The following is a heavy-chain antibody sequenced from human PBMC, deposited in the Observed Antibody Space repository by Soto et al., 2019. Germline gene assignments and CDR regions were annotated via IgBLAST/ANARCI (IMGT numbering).Heavy chain of an antibody. J-gene: IGHJ4*02. D-gene: IGHD2-2*01. CDR1: GNTVPNYA. CDR2: INPSGGST. CDR3: ARDQNQDIVLVPAAMATFDY. V-gene: IGHV1-46*01. Sequence: ASVKVSCKASGNTVPNYAIHWVRQAPGQGLEWMRIINPSGGSTNYAQNFQGRVTMTRDTSTSTVYMELSSLRSEDTAVYYCARDQNQDIVLVPAAMATFDYWGQGTLVTVSS.